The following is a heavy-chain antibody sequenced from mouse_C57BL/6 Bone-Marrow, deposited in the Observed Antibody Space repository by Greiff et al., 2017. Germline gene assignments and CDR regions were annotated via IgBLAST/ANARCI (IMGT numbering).Heavy chain of an antibody. CDR1: GYTFTDYY. V-gene: IGHV1-26*01. CDR2: INPNNGGT. CDR3: ASGYDGGDY. D-gene: IGHD2-14*01. Sequence: EVQLQQSGPELVKPGASVKISCKASGYTFTDYYMNWVKQSHGKSLEWIGDINPNNGGTSYNQKFKGKATLTVDKSSSTAYMELRSLTSEDSAVYYCASGYDGGDYWGQGTTLTVSS. J-gene: IGHJ2*01.